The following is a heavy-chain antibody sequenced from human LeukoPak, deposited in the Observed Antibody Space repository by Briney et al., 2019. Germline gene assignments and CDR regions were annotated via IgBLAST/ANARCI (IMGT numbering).Heavy chain of an antibody. Sequence: GGSLRLSCAASGSTFSNYEMNWVRQAPGKGPEWVSYISSSGSTIYYADSVKGRFTISRDNAKNSLYLQMNSLRAEDTAVYYCARDDSYGLDYWGQGTRVTVSS. CDR1: GSTFSNYE. CDR2: ISSSGSTI. V-gene: IGHV3-48*03. J-gene: IGHJ4*02. CDR3: ARDDSYGLDY. D-gene: IGHD5-18*01.